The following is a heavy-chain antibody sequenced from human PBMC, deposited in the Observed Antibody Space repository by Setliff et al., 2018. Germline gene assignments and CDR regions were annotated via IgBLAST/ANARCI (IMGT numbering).Heavy chain of an antibody. J-gene: IGHJ3*02. CDR1: GYTFTSYY. Sequence: GASVKVSCKASGYTFTSYYMHWARQAPGQGLEWMGIINPSGGSTNYAQKFQGRVTMTRDTSTSTVYMELSSLRSEDTASYYCARRMWELRSDAFDIWGQGTMVTVSS. CDR3: ARRMWELRSDAFDI. CDR2: INPSGGST. D-gene: IGHD1-26*01. V-gene: IGHV1-46*01.